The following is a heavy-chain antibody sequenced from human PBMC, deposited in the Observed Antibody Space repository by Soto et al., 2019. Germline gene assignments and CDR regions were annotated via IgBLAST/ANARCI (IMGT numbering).Heavy chain of an antibody. CDR2: ISWNSGSI. CDR1: GFTFDDYA. J-gene: IGHJ6*02. D-gene: IGHD3-22*01. V-gene: IGHV3-9*01. CDR3: AKDIRRSYYDSSGYPYYYGMDV. Sequence: EVQLVESGGGLVQPGRSLRLSCAASGFTFDDYAMHWVRQAPGKGLEWVSGISWNSGSIGYADSVKGRFTISRDNAKNSLYLQMNSLRAEDTALYYCAKDIRRSYYDSSGYPYYYGMDVWGQGTTVTVSS.